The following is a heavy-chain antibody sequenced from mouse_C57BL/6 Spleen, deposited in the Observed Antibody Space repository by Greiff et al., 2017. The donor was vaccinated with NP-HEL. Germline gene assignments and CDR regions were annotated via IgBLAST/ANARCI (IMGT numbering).Heavy chain of an antibody. D-gene: IGHD1-1*01. CDR2: IYPRDGST. CDR1: GYTFTSYD. CDR3: ARSPYYYGSSYDWYFDV. J-gene: IGHJ1*03. Sequence: VQLQQSGPELVKPGASVKLSCKASGYTFTSYDINWVKQRPGQGLEWIGWIYPRDGSTKYNEKFKGKATLTVDTSSSTAYMELHSLTSEDSAVYFWARSPYYYGSSYDWYFDVWGTGTTVTVSS. V-gene: IGHV1-85*01.